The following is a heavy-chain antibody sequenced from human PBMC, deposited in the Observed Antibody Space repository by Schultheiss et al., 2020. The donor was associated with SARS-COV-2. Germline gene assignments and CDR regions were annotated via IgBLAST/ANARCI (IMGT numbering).Heavy chain of an antibody. CDR1: GFTFSSYA. D-gene: IGHD3-22*01. Sequence: GESLKISCAASGFTFSSYAMSWVRQAPGKGLEWVSAISGSGGSTYYADSVKGRFTISRDNAKNSLYLQMNSLRAEDTAVYYCARDRYDSSGYVSYWGQRTLVTVSS. V-gene: IGHV3-23*01. CDR2: ISGSGGST. J-gene: IGHJ4*02. CDR3: ARDRYDSSGYVSY.